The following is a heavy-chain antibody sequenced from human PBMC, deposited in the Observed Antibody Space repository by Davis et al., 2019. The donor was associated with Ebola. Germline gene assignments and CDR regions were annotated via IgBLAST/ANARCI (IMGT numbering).Heavy chain of an antibody. CDR3: AREVGATDL. CDR2: IHPSDGST. D-gene: IGHD1-26*01. CDR1: GYNFINYY. J-gene: IGHJ5*02. V-gene: IGHV1-46*01. Sequence: AASVKVSCKTSGYNFINYYMHWVRQAPGQGLEWMGIIHPSDGSTAYAQKFQGRVTMTRDTSTSTVYMQLSSPRSEDTAMYYCAREVGATDLWGQGTLVTVSS.